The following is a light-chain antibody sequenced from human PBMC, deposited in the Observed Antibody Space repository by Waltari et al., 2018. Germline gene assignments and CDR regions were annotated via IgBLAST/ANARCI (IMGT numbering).Light chain of an antibody. V-gene: IGKV3-15*01. CDR2: GAS. CDR3: QQYNNGLPIS. CDR1: QSISSN. Sequence: EIVMTQSPATLSVSPGERAILSCRAGQSISSNLAWYHQKPGQAPRLLIHGASTRAAGIPARFSDSGSGTEFTLTINSLQSEDFAVYYCQQYNNGLPISFGQGKRLEIK. J-gene: IGKJ5*01.